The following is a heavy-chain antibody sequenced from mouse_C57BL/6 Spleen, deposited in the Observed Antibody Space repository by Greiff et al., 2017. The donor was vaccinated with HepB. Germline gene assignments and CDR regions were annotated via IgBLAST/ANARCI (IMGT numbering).Heavy chain of an antibody. CDR1: GYAFTNYL. J-gene: IGHJ4*01. V-gene: IGHV1-54*01. CDR2: LNPGSGGT. D-gene: IGHD3-3*01. CDR3: ARGLRYAMDY. Sequence: QVQLKQSGAELVRPGTSVKVSCKASGYAFTNYLIEWVKQRPGQGLEWIGVLNPGSGGTNYNEKFKGKATLTADKSSSTAYMQLSSLTSEDSAVYFCARGLRYAMDYWGQGTSVTVSS.